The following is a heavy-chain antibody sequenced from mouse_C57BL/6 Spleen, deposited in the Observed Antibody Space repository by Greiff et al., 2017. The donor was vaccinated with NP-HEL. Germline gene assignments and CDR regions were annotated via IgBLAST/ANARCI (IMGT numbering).Heavy chain of an antibody. Sequence: EVQVVESGGGLVKPGGSLKLSCAASGFTFSSYAMSWVRQTPEKRLEWVATISDGGSYTYYPDNVKGRFTISRDNAKNNLYLQMSHLKSEDTAMYYCARGSKGLMVNFDYWGQGTTLTVSS. CDR3: ARGSKGLMVNFDY. CDR2: ISDGGSYT. CDR1: GFTFSSYA. V-gene: IGHV5-4*01. D-gene: IGHD2-2*01. J-gene: IGHJ2*01.